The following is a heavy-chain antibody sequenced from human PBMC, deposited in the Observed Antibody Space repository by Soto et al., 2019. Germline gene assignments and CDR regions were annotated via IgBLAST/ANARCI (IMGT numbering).Heavy chain of an antibody. J-gene: IGHJ6*02. CDR1: GGSISSGDYY. CDR3: ARDRLVFDYYGSGSQRELPIYGMDV. Sequence: PSETLSLTCTVSGGSISSGDYYWSWIRQPPGKGLEWIGYIYYSGSTYYNPSLKSRVTISVDTSKNQFSLKLSSVTAADTAVYYCARDRLVFDYYGSGSQRELPIYGMDVWGQGTTVTVSS. CDR2: IYYSGST. D-gene: IGHD3-10*01. V-gene: IGHV4-30-4*01.